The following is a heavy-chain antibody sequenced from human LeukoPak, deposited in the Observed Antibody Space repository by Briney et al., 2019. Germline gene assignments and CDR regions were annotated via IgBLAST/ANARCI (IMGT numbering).Heavy chain of an antibody. CDR3: ARDTRFMIRVIITMLDS. Sequence: SETLSLTCTVSGGSVSSGSYCWSWVRQPPGGGLQWIGYMCHSGSSSYNPSLNSRLTMSVDTSNNQFSLRLNSVTAADSAIYYCARDTRFMIRVIITMLDSWGQGTLVTVSS. V-gene: IGHV4-61*01. D-gene: IGHD3-10*01. CDR1: GGSVSSGSYC. CDR2: MCHSGSS. J-gene: IGHJ4*02.